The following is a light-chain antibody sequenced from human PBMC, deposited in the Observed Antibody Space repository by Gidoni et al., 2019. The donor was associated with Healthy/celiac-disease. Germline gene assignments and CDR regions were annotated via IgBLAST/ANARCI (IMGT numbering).Light chain of an antibody. CDR1: QDISNL. V-gene: IGKV1-33*01. Sequence: DFQMTQSPSSLSASVGDRVTITCQASQDISNLLNWYQQKPGKAPKLLIYDASNLETGVPSSFSGSGSGTDFTFTISSLQPEDVATYYCQQYGNLPLTFGGGTKVEI. CDR3: QQYGNLPLT. CDR2: DAS. J-gene: IGKJ4*01.